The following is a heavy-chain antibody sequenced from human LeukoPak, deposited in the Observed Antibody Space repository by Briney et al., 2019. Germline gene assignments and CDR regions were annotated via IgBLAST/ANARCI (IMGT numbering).Heavy chain of an antibody. J-gene: IGHJ4*02. CDR2: ISGSGGST. CDR3: GKVGGSYVY. CDR1: GFTFSSYA. V-gene: IGHV3-23*01. Sequence: GGSLRLSCAASGFTFSSYAMSWVRQAPGRGLEWGSAISGSGGSTYYADSARGRFTISRDNSKNTLYLHMNSARAEDTAVYYCGKVGGSYVYWGQGTLVTVSS. D-gene: IGHD1-26*01.